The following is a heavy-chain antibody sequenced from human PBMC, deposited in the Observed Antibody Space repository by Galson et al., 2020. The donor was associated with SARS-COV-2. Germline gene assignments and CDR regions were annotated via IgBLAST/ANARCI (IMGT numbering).Heavy chain of an antibody. Sequence: ETSETLSLTCTVSGGSISSGDYYWSWIRQPPGKGLEWTGYIYYSGSTYYNPSLKSRVTISVDTSKNQFSLKLSSVTAADTAVYYCARVGAYYYGSGSYYPIDYWGQGTLVTVSS. CDR1: GGSISSGDYY. D-gene: IGHD3-10*01. CDR2: IYYSGST. J-gene: IGHJ4*02. CDR3: ARVGAYYYGSGSYYPIDY. V-gene: IGHV4-30-4*01.